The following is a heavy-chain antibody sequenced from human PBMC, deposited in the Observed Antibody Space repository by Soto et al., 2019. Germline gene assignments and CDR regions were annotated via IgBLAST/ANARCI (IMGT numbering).Heavy chain of an antibody. D-gene: IGHD2-15*01. CDR2: IKSESDGGTT. CDR1: GFTFSDAW. V-gene: IGHV3-15*01. Sequence: GGSLRLSCAASGFTFSDAWMSWVRQAPGKGLDWVGRIKSESDGGTTEYAAPVRGRFTISRDDSKNTLYLQMNSLKTEDTAVYYCTTDLWRIAVVVGSTGYFNPWGQGTPVTVSS. J-gene: IGHJ5*02. CDR3: TTDLWRIAVVVGSTGYFNP.